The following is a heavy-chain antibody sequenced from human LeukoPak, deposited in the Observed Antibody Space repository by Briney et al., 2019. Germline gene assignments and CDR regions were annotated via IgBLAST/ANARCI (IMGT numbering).Heavy chain of an antibody. CDR2: IYSTDST. V-gene: IGHV3-66*01. J-gene: IGHJ1*01. CDR3: ARVEPYDSSGSYRGYFQH. CDR1: GFTVSNSY. D-gene: IGHD3-22*01. Sequence: GGSLRLSCAASGFTVSNSYMTWVRQAPGKGLEWVSIIYSTDSTYYADSVKGRFTISRDISKNTVFLQMNSLRADDTAVYYCARVEPYDSSGSYRGYFQHWGQGTVVTVSS.